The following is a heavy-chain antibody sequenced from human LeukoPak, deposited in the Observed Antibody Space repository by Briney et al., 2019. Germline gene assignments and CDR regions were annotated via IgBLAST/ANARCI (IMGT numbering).Heavy chain of an antibody. Sequence: PGGSLRLSCAASGFTFSSYAMSWVRQAPGKGLEWVSAISGSGGSTYYADSVKGRFTISRDNSKNTLYLQMNSLRAEDTAVYYCAKDGAHYDFWSGYSYYFDYWGQGTLVTVSS. CDR2: ISGSGGST. D-gene: IGHD3-3*01. V-gene: IGHV3-23*01. CDR1: GFTFSSYA. J-gene: IGHJ4*02. CDR3: AKDGAHYDFWSGYSYYFDY.